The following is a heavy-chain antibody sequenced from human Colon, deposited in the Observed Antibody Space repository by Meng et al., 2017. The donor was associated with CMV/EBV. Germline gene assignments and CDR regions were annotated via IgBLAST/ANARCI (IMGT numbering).Heavy chain of an antibody. CDR1: GFNFGDYY. J-gene: IGHJ4*02. V-gene: IGHV3-11*01. CDR2: IGTSDSTT. Sequence: GESLKISCAASGFNFGDYYMSWIRQAPGKGLEWVSMIGTSDSTTYYADSVKGRFTISRDNAKNSLDLQMNSLRADDTAVYYCARGGEMNHDHWGQGRLVTVSS. CDR3: ARGGEMNHDH. D-gene: IGHD3-16*01.